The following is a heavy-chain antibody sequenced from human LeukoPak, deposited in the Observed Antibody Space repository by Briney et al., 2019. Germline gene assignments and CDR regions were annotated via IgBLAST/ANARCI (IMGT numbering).Heavy chain of an antibody. D-gene: IGHD2-2*01. V-gene: IGHV3-30*02. CDR3: AKGEQKRYCSSTSCYPFDY. Sequence: SGGPLRLSCAASGFTFSSYGMPWVRQAPGKGLEGVAFIRFDGSNKYYADSVKGRFTISRDNAKNTLYLQMNSLRAEDTAVYYCAKGEQKRYCSSTSCYPFDYWGQGTLVTVSS. CDR1: GFTFSSYG. J-gene: IGHJ4*02. CDR2: IRFDGSNK.